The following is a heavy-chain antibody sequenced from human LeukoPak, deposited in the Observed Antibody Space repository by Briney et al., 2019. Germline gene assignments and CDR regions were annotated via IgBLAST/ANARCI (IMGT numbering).Heavy chain of an antibody. J-gene: IGHJ4*02. CDR3: ARATAAAGTPSPFDY. D-gene: IGHD6-13*01. V-gene: IGHV1-69*05. Sequence: ASVKVSCKASGGTFSSYAISWVRQAPGQGLEWMGGIIPIFGSANYTQKFQGRVTITTDESTSTAYMELSSLRSEDTAVYYCARATAAAGTPSPFDYWGQGTLVTVSS. CDR2: IIPIFGSA. CDR1: GGTFSSYA.